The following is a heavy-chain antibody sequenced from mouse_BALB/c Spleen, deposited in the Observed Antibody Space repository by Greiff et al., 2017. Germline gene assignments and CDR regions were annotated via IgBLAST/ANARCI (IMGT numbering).Heavy chain of an antibody. D-gene: IGHD2-4*01. Sequence: EVKLMESGGGLVQPGGSLKLSCAASGFTFSSYTMSWVRQTPEKRLEWVAYISNGGGSTYYPDTVKGRFTISRDNAKNTLYLQMSSLKSEDTAMYYCARRHYDYAWFAYWGQGTLVTVSA. J-gene: IGHJ3*01. CDR1: GFTFSSYT. CDR3: ARRHYDYAWFAY. V-gene: IGHV5-12-2*01. CDR2: ISNGGGST.